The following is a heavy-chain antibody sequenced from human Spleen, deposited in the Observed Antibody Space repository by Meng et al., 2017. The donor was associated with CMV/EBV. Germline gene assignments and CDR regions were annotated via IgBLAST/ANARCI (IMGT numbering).Heavy chain of an antibody. CDR2: ISYDGSNK. CDR3: ARDPGQYYYDSIGYWVSYFDY. D-gene: IGHD3-22*01. J-gene: IGHJ4*02. Sequence: GGSLRLSCAASGFTFSSYAMHWVRQAPGKGLEWVAVISYDGSNKYYADSVKGRFTISRDNSKNTLYLQMNSLRAEDTAVYYCARDPGQYYYDSIGYWVSYFDYWGQGTLVTVSS. CDR1: GFTFSSYA. V-gene: IGHV3-30-3*01.